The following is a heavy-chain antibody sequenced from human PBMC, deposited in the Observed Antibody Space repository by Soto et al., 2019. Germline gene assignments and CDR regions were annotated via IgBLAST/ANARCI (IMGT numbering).Heavy chain of an antibody. J-gene: IGHJ4*02. CDR1: GYTFTSYD. CDR2: MNPNSGNT. Sequence: QVQLVQSGAEVKKPGASVKVSCKASGYTFTSYDINWVRQATGQGLEWMGWMNPNSGNTGYAQKFQGRVTMTRNTSRRTASMELSSLRSEDKAVYYGAREKGGGGYLDYWGQGTLVTVSS. D-gene: IGHD3-16*01. V-gene: IGHV1-8*01. CDR3: AREKGGGGYLDY.